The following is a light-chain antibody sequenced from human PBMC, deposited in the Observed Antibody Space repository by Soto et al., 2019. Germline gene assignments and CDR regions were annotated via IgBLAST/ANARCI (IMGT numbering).Light chain of an antibody. CDR1: RSDIASFNY. J-gene: IGLJ1*01. Sequence: RSDIASFNYVSWYQQYPGKAPKLLIYQVTSRASGVSHRFSGSKFGDTASLTISGLQPEDEAEYYCNSYSSSTFYVFGTGTKVTVL. CDR3: NSYSSSTFYV. V-gene: IGLV2-14*01. CDR2: QVT.